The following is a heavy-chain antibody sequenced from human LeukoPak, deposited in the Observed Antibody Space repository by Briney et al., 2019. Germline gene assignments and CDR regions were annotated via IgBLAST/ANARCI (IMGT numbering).Heavy chain of an antibody. CDR1: GGTFSSYA. CDR3: ARPTGYCSSTSCYLGEFLEWAPFDY. Sequence: SVKVSCKASGGTFSSYAISWVRQAPGQGLEWMGGIIPIFGTANYAQKFQGRVTITADESTSTAYMELSSLRSEDTAVYYCARPTGYCSSTSCYLGEFLEWAPFDYWGQGTLVTVSS. D-gene: IGHD2-2*03. CDR2: IIPIFGTA. V-gene: IGHV1-69*13. J-gene: IGHJ4*02.